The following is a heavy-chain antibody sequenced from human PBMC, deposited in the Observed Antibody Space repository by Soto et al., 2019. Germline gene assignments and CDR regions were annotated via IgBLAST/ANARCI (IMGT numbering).Heavy chain of an antibody. CDR2: IKQDGSEK. D-gene: IGHD2-21*02. CDR3: ARSSGYCGGDCYSFDY. Sequence: HPGGSLRLSCAASGFTFSSYWMSWVRQAPGKGLEWVANIKQDGSEKYYVDSVKGRFTISRDNAKNSLYLQMNSLRAEDTAVYYCARSSGYCGGDCYSFDYWGQGTLVTVSS. J-gene: IGHJ4*02. CDR1: GFTFSSYW. V-gene: IGHV3-7*03.